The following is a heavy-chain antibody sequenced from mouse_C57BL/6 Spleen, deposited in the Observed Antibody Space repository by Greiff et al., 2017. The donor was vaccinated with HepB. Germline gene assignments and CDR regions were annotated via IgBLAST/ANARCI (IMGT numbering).Heavy chain of an antibody. CDR2: ISSGSSTF. J-gene: IGHJ4*01. Sequence: EVQLVESGGGLVKPGGSLKLSCAASGFTFSDYGMHWVRQAPEKGLEWVAYISSGSSTFYYADTVKGRFTISRDNAKNTLFLQMTSLRSEDTAMYYCARSTIVTNYYAMDYWGQGTSVTVSS. CDR1: GFTFSDYG. D-gene: IGHD2-5*01. CDR3: ARSTIVTNYYAMDY. V-gene: IGHV5-17*01.